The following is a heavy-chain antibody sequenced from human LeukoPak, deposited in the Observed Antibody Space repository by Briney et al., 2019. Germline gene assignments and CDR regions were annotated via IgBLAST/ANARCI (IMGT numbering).Heavy chain of an antibody. J-gene: IGHJ5*02. V-gene: IGHV3-74*01. CDR2: INRDGSRT. D-gene: IGHD3-16*01. CDR3: ARGNPLGHL. Sequence: GSLRLSCAASAFTLSRFWLHWVRQASRQGVVWVAHINRDGSRTDYADSVKGRFTVSRDNAKNTVYLQVNSLRAEDTAVYYCARGNPLGHLWGQGDLVTVSS. CDR1: AFTLSRFW.